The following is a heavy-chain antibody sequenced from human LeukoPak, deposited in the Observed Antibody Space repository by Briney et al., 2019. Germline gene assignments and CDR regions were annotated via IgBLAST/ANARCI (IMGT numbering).Heavy chain of an antibody. Sequence: GASVKVSCKASGYTFTGYYMHWVRQAPGQGLEWMGWINPNSGGTNYAQKFQGRVTMTRDTSISTAYMELSRLRSDDTAVYHCARVRFGTIFAHYFDYWGQGALVTVSS. CDR3: ARVRFGTIFAHYFDY. J-gene: IGHJ4*02. CDR1: GYTFTGYY. V-gene: IGHV1-2*02. CDR2: INPNSGGT. D-gene: IGHD3-3*01.